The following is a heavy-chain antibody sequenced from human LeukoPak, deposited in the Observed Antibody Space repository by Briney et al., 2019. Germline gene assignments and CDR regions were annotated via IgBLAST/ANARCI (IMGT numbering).Heavy chain of an antibody. CDR2: LSGDSSSI. V-gene: IGHV3-23*01. CDR3: TRFRGSGSSPLYSFDY. J-gene: IGHJ4*02. Sequence: GGSLRLSCAASQFTFNNNAMSWVRQAPGKGLEWVSGLSGDSSSIYYAASVKGRFTISRDNSKNMLYLKKKSLRAEDTPVYNCTRFRGSGSSPLYSFDYGGQGSLVTV. CDR1: QFTFNNNA. D-gene: IGHD3-10*01.